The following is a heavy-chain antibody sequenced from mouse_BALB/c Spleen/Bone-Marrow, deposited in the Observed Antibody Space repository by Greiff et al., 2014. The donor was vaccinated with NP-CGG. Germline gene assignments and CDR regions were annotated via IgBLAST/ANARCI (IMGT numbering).Heavy chain of an antibody. CDR2: ISDGGSYT. CDR3: ARDRGVQGYAMDY. J-gene: IGHJ4*01. D-gene: IGHD2-14*01. V-gene: IGHV5-4*02. CDR1: GFTFSDYY. Sequence: DVMLVESGGGLVKPGGSLKLSCAAFGFTFSDYYMYWVRQTPEKRLEWVATISDGGSYTYYPDSVKGRFTISRDIAKNNLYLQMSSLKSEDTAMYYCARDRGVQGYAMDYWGQGTSVTVSS.